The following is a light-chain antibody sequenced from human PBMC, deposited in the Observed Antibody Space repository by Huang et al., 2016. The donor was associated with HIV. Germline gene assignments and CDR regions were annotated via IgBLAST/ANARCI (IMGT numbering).Light chain of an antibody. CDR1: QSVGDY. J-gene: IGKJ4*01. V-gene: IGKV3-11*01. CDR3: QQRSKWLS. Sequence: IVLTQSPPTLSLYPGERVTLSCRASQSVGDYVAWYQQKPVQAPRLLIYDASQRASGVSARFRCSGSVTEFIITISSLEPEDYAVYYCQQRSKWLSFGGGTKVEIK. CDR2: DAS.